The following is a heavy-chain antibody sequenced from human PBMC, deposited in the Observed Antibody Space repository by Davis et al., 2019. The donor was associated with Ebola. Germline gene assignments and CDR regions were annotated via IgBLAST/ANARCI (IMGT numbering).Heavy chain of an antibody. D-gene: IGHD3-22*01. CDR1: GGSISSYY. J-gene: IGHJ4*02. CDR2: IYYSGST. CDR3: ARGPIYYDSSGYYYFFDY. V-gene: IGHV4-59*01. Sequence: PGGSLRLSCTVSGGSISSYYWSWIRQPPGKGLEWIGYIYYSGSTNYNPSLKSRVTISVDTSKNQFSLKLSSVTAADTAVYYCARGPIYYDSSGYYYFFDYWGQGTLVTVSS.